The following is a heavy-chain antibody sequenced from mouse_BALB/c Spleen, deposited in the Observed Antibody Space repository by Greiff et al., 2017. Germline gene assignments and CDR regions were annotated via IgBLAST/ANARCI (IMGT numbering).Heavy chain of an antibody. CDR2: INPSSGYT. D-gene: IGHD2-1*01. Sequence: QVQLKESGAELARPGASVKMSCKASGYTFTSYTMHWVKQRPGQGLEWIGYINPSSGYTNYNQKFKDKATLTADKSSSTAYMQLSSLTSEDSAVYYCARGGGYGNLRPYAMDYWGQGTSVTVSS. V-gene: IGHV1-4*01. J-gene: IGHJ4*01. CDR1: GYTFTSYT. CDR3: ARGGGYGNLRPYAMDY.